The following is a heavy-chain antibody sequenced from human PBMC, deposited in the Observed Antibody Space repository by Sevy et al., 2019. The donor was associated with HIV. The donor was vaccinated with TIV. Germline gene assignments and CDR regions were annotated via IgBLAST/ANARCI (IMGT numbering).Heavy chain of an antibody. CDR3: AKDALGLRYFDWSAYYFDY. Sequence: GGSLRLSCAASGFTFSSYAMSWVRQAPGKGLEWVSAISGSGGSTYYAYSVKGRFTISRDNSKNTLYLQMNSLRAEDTAVYYCAKDALGLRYFDWSAYYFDYWGQGTLVTVSS. CDR1: GFTFSSYA. CDR2: ISGSGGST. V-gene: IGHV3-23*01. D-gene: IGHD3-9*01. J-gene: IGHJ4*02.